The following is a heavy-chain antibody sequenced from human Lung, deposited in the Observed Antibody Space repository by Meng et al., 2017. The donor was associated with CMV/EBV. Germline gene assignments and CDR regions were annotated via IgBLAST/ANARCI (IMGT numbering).Heavy chain of an antibody. CDR2: ISSSGSTI. Sequence: SXKISXAASGFTFSDYYMSWIRQAPGKGLEWVSYISSSGSTIYYADSVKGRFTISRDNAKNSLYLQMNSLRAEDTAVYYCARVRTAMAYYFDYWGQGTXVTVSS. CDR1: GFTFSDYY. D-gene: IGHD5-18*01. J-gene: IGHJ4*02. CDR3: ARVRTAMAYYFDY. V-gene: IGHV3-11*01.